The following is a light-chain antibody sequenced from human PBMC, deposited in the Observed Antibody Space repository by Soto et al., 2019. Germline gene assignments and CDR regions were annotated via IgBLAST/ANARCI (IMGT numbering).Light chain of an antibody. Sequence: DIQMTQSPASLSACVGDRVTITCRASQSISSYLNWYQAKPGNAPKLLIYVASSLQSGVPSRFSGSGSGTDFTLTISSLHPEDFATHYCQQSYSIPYTFGQGTKMEIK. CDR2: VAS. CDR1: QSISSY. V-gene: IGKV1-39*01. J-gene: IGKJ2*01. CDR3: QQSYSIPYT.